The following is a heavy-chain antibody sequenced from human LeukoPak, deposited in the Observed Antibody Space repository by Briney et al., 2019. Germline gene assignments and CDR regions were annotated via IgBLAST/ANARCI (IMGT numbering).Heavy chain of an antibody. J-gene: IGHJ4*02. CDR3: AKSVGAARPYYFDY. Sequence: PGGSLRLSCAASGFTFSSYAVSWVRQAPGKGLEWVSAISGSGGNTYYADSVKGRFTISRDNSKNTLYLQMNSLRAEDTAVYYCAKSVGAARPYYFDYWGQGTLVTVSS. V-gene: IGHV3-23*01. CDR2: ISGSGGNT. CDR1: GFTFSSYA. D-gene: IGHD6-6*01.